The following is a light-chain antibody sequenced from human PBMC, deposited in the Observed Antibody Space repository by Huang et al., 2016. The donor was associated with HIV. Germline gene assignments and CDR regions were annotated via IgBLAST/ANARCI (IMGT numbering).Light chain of an antibody. J-gene: IGKJ4*01. V-gene: IGKV3-11*01. CDR2: DAS. Sequence: EIVLTQSPATLSFFPGQRVSLSCRASPNINAHLAWYQQRPGQHPRRLIYDASSRVPGVAARFSGSGSGTDFTLTISSLESEDFATYYCQQRVNGLTFGGGTKV. CDR3: QQRVNGLT. CDR1: PNINAH.